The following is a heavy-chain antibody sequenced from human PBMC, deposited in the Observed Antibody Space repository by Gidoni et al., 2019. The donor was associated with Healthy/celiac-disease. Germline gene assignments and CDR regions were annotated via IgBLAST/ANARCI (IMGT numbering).Heavy chain of an antibody. CDR1: GYNFNSYA. D-gene: IGHD3-22*01. V-gene: IGHV1-3*01. J-gene: IGHJ4*02. CDR3: ARGLYYYDSSGYWVFYY. Sequence: QVQLVQSGAEVKKPGASVKASCKASGYNFNSYAMHWVRQAPGQRLEWMGWVNAGNGNTKYSQQFQGRVTITRDTSASTAYMELSSLRSEDTAVYYCARGLYYYDSSGYWVFYYWGQGTLVTVSS. CDR2: VNAGNGNT.